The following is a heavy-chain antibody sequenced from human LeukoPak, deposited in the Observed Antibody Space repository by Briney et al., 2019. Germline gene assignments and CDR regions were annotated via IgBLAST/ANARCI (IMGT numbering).Heavy chain of an antibody. J-gene: IGHJ2*01. CDR1: GGSISSNTYY. CDR2: IYYSGST. V-gene: IGHV4-61*05. Sequence: PSETLSLTCTVSGGSISSNTYYWSWIRQPPGKGLEWIGYIYYSGSTNYNPSLKSRVTISVDTSKNQSSLKLSSVTAADTAVYYCARQGGGFWYFDLWGRGTLVTVSS. D-gene: IGHD6-25*01. CDR3: ARQGGGFWYFDL.